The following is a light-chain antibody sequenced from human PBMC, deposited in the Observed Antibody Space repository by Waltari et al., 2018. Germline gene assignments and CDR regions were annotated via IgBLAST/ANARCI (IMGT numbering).Light chain of an antibody. V-gene: IGLV2-14*03. CDR2: DVS. CDR3: SSYANSNTLL. CDR1: NRDIGGYNF. J-gene: IGLJ2*01. Sequence: QSALSQQPASVSGFPGQSITISCTGGNRDIGGYNFVAWHQQHPGKVPKLIIYDVSDPPSGVSSRFSGSKAGNTASLTISGLQAEDEADYYCSSYANSNTLLFGGGTKLAVL.